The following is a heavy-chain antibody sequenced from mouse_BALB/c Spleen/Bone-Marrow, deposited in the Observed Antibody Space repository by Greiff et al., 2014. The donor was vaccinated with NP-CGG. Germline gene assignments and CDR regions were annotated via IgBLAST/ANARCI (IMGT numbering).Heavy chain of an antibody. V-gene: IGHV7-3*02. CDR2: IRNKANGYTT. CDR3: ARDGSSFYWYFDV. D-gene: IGHD1-1*01. Sequence: DVKLVESGGGLVQPGGSLRLSCAPSGFTFTDYYMSWVRQPPGKALEWLAFIRNKANGYTTEYSASVKGRFTISGDNSQSILYLRMNTLRAEDSATYYCARDGSSFYWYFDVWGAGTTVTVSS. J-gene: IGHJ1*01. CDR1: GFTFTDYY.